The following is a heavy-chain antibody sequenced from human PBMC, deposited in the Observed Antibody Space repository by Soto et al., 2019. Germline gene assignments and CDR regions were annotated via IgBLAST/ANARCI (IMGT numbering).Heavy chain of an antibody. CDR2: IWYDGSNK. CDR1: GFTFSVYG. CDR3: ASQRGSYAPREKYSMDV. Sequence: GGSLRLSCAASGFTFSVYGMHWVRQSPGKGLEWVAFIWYDGSNKYYRDSVKDRFTVSRDNSKDTLYLQMNSLRDEETAVYYSASQRGSYAPREKYSMDVWGQGTTVTVSS. V-gene: IGHV3-33*01. D-gene: IGHD1-26*01. J-gene: IGHJ6*02.